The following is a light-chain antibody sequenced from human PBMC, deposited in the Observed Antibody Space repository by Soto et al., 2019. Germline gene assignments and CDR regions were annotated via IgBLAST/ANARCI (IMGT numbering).Light chain of an antibody. CDR1: QSVSSY. CDR3: QQLSNWLWVT. V-gene: IGKV3-11*01. CDR2: DAS. J-gene: IGKJ4*01. Sequence: EIVLTQSPATLSLSPGERATLSCRASQSVSSYLAWYQQNPGQAPRLLIYDASNRATGIPARFSGSVSGAVFTLTISSLEPEDFVIYYCQQLSNWLWVTCGGGTKVEIK.